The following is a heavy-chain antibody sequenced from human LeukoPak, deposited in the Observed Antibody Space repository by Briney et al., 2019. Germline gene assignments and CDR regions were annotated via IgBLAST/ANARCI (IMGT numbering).Heavy chain of an antibody. CDR2: ISPSGGST. J-gene: IGHJ3*02. D-gene: IGHD4-17*01. CDR1: GYTFTSYY. V-gene: IGHV1-46*01. CDR3: ARELRPDPFDI. Sequence: ASVWVSRKASGYTFTSYYMHWVRQAPGQGLEWMGIISPSGGSTSYPQKFQGRVTMTRDTSTSTVYMELSSLRSEDTAVYYCARELRPDPFDIWGQGTLVTVSS.